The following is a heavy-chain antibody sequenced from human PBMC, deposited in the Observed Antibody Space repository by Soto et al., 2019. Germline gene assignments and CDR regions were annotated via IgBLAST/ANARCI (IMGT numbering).Heavy chain of an antibody. D-gene: IGHD5-12*01. CDR2: IIPIFGTA. J-gene: IGHJ3*02. CDR1: GGTFSSYA. CDR3: ASPASHSGWLQYTDAFDI. V-gene: IGHV1-69*13. Sequence: SVKVSCKASGGTFSSYAISWVRQAPGQGLEWMGGIIPIFGTANYAQKFQGRVTITADESTSTAYMELGSLRSEDTAVYYCASPASHSGWLQYTDAFDIWGQGTMVTVSS.